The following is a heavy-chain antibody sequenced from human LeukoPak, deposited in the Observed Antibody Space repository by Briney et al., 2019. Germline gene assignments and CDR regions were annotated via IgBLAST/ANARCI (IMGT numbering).Heavy chain of an antibody. V-gene: IGHV1-46*01. J-gene: IGHJ6*02. CDR3: ARWWDDGSGYSYLYGMDV. CDR2: IIPSGGST. D-gene: IGHD3-22*01. Sequence: ASVKVSGKASGYTFTSYYMHWVRQAPGQGLEWMGIIIPSGGSTSYAQKFQGRVTMTRDTSTSTVYMELSSLRSEDTAVYYCARWWDDGSGYSYLYGMDVWGQGTTVTVSS. CDR1: GYTFTSYY.